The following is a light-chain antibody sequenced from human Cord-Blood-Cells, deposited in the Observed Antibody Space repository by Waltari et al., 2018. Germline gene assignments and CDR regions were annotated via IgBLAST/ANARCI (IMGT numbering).Light chain of an antibody. CDR3: QQYYSTPIT. CDR2: WAS. V-gene: IGKV4-1*01. CDR1: QSVLYSSNNKNY. J-gene: IGKJ5*01. Sequence: DIVLTPSPDSLAVSLGDRATINCKSSQSVLYSSNNKNYLAWYQQKPGQTPKLLIYWASTRESGVPDRFSGSGSGTDFTLTISSRQAEDVAVYYCQQYYSTPITFGQGTRLEIK.